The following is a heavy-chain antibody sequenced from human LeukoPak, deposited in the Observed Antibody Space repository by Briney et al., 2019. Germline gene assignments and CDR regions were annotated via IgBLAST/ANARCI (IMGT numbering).Heavy chain of an antibody. CDR1: VVTFSSYS. V-gene: IGHV3-21*01. CDR3: ARRKQVDWYVDY. J-gene: IGHJ4*02. CDR2: ISSSSSYI. D-gene: IGHD3-9*01. Sequence: PGGSLRLSCAASVVTFSSYSMNWVRQAPGKGLEWVSSISSSSSYIYYADSVKGRFTISRDNAKNSLYLQMNSLRAEDTAVYYCARRKQVDWYVDYWGQGTLVTVSS.